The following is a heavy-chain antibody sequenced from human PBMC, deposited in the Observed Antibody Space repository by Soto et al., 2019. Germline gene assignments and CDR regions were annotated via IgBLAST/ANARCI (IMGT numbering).Heavy chain of an antibody. J-gene: IGHJ6*02. D-gene: IGHD3-3*01. CDR3: ARDPVNYDFWSGYPRPSGMDV. Sequence: GGSLRLSCAASGFTFSSYWMHWVRQAPGKGLVWVSRINSDGSSTSYADSVKGRFTISRDNAKNTLYLQMNSLRAEDTAVYYCARDPVNYDFWSGYPRPSGMDVWGQGTTVTVSS. CDR1: GFTFSSYW. CDR2: INSDGSST. V-gene: IGHV3-74*01.